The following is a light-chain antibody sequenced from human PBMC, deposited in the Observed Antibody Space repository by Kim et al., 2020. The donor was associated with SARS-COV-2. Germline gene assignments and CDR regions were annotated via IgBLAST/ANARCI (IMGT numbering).Light chain of an antibody. V-gene: IGKV3-20*01. J-gene: IGKJ1*01. CDR1: QTITRSS. CDR3: QHYGSSVWT. CDR2: GTS. Sequence: LLPGEGAPLSCRASQTITRSSLGWYQQKPGQAPRLLIYGTSTRATGIPDRFSGSGSGTDFSLTISRLEAEDSAVFYCQHYGSSVWTFGQGTKVEIK.